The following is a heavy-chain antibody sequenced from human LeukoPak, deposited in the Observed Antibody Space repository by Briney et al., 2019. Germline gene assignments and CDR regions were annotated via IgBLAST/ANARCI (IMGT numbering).Heavy chain of an antibody. CDR1: GGSISSYY. CDR3: ARDKSSSFDY. V-gene: IGHV4-59*01. Sequence: SETLPLTCTVSGGSISSYYWSWIRQPPGKGLEWIGYIYYSGSTNYNPSLKSRVTISVDTSKNQFSLKLSSVTAADTAVYYCARDKSSSFDYWGQGTLVTVSS. J-gene: IGHJ4*02. D-gene: IGHD6-6*01. CDR2: IYYSGST.